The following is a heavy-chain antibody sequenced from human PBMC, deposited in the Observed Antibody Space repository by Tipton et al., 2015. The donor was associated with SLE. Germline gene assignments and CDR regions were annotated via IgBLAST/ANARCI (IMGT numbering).Heavy chain of an antibody. J-gene: IGHJ3*02. CDR3: ARGVFLLQWFRDPQGSAFDI. V-gene: IGHV4-34*01. Sequence: TLSLTCAVYGGSFSGYYWTWIRQPPGKGLEWIGEINHSGSTNYNPSLRSRVTISLDSSKNQFSLKLSSVTAADTAAYYCARGVFLLQWFRDPQGSAFDIWGQGTMVTVSS. D-gene: IGHD3-10*01. CDR1: GGSFSGYY. CDR2: INHSGST.